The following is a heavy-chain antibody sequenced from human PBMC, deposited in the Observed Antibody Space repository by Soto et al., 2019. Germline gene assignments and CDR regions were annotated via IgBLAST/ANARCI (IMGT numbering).Heavy chain of an antibody. CDR3: AREVFTPRPS. D-gene: IGHD3-3*01. J-gene: IGHJ5*02. V-gene: IGHV4-34*01. CDR2: IDHSGST. CDR1: GASFSAYY. Sequence: PSETLSLTSAVYGASFSAYYWTWIRQPPGKGLEWIGEIDHSGSTNYNPSLKSRVTISADTSKNQFSLILSSVTAADTAVYYCAREVFTPRPSWGQGTLVTVSS.